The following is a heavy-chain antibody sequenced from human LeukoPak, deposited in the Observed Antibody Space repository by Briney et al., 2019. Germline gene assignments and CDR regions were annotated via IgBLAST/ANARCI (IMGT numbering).Heavy chain of an antibody. D-gene: IGHD2-15*01. V-gene: IGHV1-2*02. CDR3: SRVGSLFSGVNCCLIWFDR. CDR1: GYTFTDYY. CDR2: INPNSGST. J-gene: IGHJ5*02. Sequence: ASVRVSCEASGYTFTDYYIHWVRQAPGQGLEWMGWINPNSGSTNYAQKFQGRVTVTRDTSLNTAYMDMSSLTFADTPIYSCSRVGSLFSGVNCCLIWFDRWGKGILVTAS.